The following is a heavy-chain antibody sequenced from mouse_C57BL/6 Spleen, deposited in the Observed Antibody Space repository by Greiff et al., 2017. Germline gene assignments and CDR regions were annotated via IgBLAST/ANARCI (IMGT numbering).Heavy chain of an antibody. Sequence: EVQLQQSGAELVRPGASVKLSCTASGFNIKDYYMHWVKQRPEQGLEWIGMIDPEGGDTEYAPKFQGKATMTADTSSNTAYLQLSSLTSEDTAVYYCTTIYGNWNCASGGKGTTLTVSS. D-gene: IGHD2-1*01. CDR1: GFNIKDYY. J-gene: IGHJ2*01. CDR2: IDPEGGDT. CDR3: TTIYGNWNCAS. V-gene: IGHV14-1*01.